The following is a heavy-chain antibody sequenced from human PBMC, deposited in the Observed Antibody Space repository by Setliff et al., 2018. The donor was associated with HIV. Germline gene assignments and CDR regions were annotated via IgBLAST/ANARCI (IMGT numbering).Heavy chain of an antibody. CDR2: FSGNGVTI. J-gene: IGHJ3*02. CDR3: AKDAGYSSGWNKIVAFDI. Sequence: GGSLRLSCAASGFMFSSYAMSWVRQAPGKGLEWVSLFSGNGVTIYYADSLRGRFTISRDNSRNTVFLQMNSLRVEDTAVYYCAKDAGYSSGWNKIVAFDIWGQGTTVTVSS. V-gene: IGHV3-23*01. CDR1: GFMFSSYA. D-gene: IGHD6-19*01.